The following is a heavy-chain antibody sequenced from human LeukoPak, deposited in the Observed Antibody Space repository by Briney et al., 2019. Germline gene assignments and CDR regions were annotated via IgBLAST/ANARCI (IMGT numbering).Heavy chain of an antibody. J-gene: IGHJ6*03. V-gene: IGHV4-4*07. Sequence: PSETLSLTCTVSGDSISSYYWTWIRQPAGKGLEWIGRVYASRSANYNPSLKSRVTMSVDTSKNQFSLKLNSVTAADTAVYYCARALAGGGYGGEYYYYYMDVWGKGTTVTVSS. CDR1: GDSISSYY. CDR3: ARALAGGGYGGEYYYYYMDV. CDR2: VYASRSA. D-gene: IGHD3-16*01.